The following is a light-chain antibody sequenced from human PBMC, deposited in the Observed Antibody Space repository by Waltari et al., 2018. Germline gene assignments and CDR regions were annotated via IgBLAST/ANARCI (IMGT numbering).Light chain of an antibody. V-gene: IGLV3-25*03. CDR1: ALPKQY. Sequence: SYELTQPPSVSVSPGQTARITCSGDALPKQYAYWYQQKPGQAPILVIYKDRERPSGIPERFSGSSSGTIVTLTISGVQAEDEADYYCQSADTSGSRWVSGGGTKLTVL. CDR3: QSADTSGSRWV. J-gene: IGLJ3*02. CDR2: KDR.